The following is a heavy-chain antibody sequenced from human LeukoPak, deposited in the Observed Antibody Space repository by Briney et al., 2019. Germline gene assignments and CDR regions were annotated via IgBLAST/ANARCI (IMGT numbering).Heavy chain of an antibody. Sequence: ASVKVSCTASGYTFTSYGISWVRQAPGQGLEWMGWISTYNANTNYAQKLQGRVTMTTDTSTSTAYMELRSLRSDDTAVYYCARKTIAGGYNWFDPWGQGTLVTVSS. CDR3: ARKTIAGGYNWFDP. CDR2: ISTYNANT. CDR1: GYTFTSYG. J-gene: IGHJ5*02. D-gene: IGHD6-13*01. V-gene: IGHV1-18*01.